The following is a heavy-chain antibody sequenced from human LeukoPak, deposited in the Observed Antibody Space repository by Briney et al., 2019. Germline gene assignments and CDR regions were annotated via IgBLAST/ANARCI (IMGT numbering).Heavy chain of an antibody. CDR2: IIPIFGTA. CDR1: GYTFTGYY. V-gene: IGHV1-69*13. D-gene: IGHD2-8*01. J-gene: IGHJ6*02. Sequence: GASVKVSCKASGYTFTGYYMHWVRQAPGQGLEWMGGIIPIFGTANYAQKFQGRVTITADESTSTAYMELSSLRSEDTAVCYCARTDCTNGVCLYYYGMDVWGQGTTVTVSS. CDR3: ARTDCTNGVCLYYYGMDV.